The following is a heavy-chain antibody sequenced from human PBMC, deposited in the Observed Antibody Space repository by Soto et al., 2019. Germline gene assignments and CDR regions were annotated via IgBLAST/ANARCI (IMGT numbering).Heavy chain of an antibody. V-gene: IGHV3-48*02. J-gene: IGHJ4*02. CDR1: GFTFSSYS. CDR2: ISSSSSTI. CDR3: AKDADPPYGPGSYSKNGFAY. D-gene: IGHD3-10*01. Sequence: GGSLRLSCAASGFTFSSYSMNWVRQAPGKGLEWVSYISSSSSTIYYADSVKGRFTISRDNAKNSLYLQMNSLRDEDTAVYYCAKDADPPYGPGSYSKNGFAYWGQGTLVTVSS.